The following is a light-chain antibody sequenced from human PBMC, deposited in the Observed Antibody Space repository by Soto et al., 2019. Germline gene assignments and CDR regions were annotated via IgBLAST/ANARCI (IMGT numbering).Light chain of an antibody. CDR3: CSYAGSSTFLHYV. Sequence: QSVLTQPASVSGSPGQSITISCTGTSSDVGSYNLVSWYQQHPGKAPKLMIYEVSKRPSGVSNRFSGSKSGNTASLTISGLQAEDEADYYCCSYAGSSTFLHYVFGTGTKLTVL. V-gene: IGLV2-23*02. CDR1: SSDVGSYNL. CDR2: EVS. J-gene: IGLJ1*01.